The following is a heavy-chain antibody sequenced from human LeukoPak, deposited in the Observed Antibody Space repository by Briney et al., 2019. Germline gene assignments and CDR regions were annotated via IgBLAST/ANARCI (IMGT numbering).Heavy chain of an antibody. CDR3: ARDQGKWLLWFGELLF. J-gene: IGHJ4*02. CDR1: GGSLSGYY. D-gene: IGHD3-10*01. V-gene: IGHV4-34*01. CDR2: INHSGST. Sequence: SETLSLTCAVYGGSLSGYYWSWIRQPPGKGLEWIGEINHSGSTNYNPSLKSRVTISVDTSKNQFSLKLSSVTAADTAVYYCARDQGKWLLWFGELLFWGQGTLVTVSS.